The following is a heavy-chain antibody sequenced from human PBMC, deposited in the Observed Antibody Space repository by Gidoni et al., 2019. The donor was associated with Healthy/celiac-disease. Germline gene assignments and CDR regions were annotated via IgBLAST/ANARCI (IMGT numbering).Heavy chain of an antibody. Sequence: QVQLVQSGAEEKKPGASVKVSCKASGYTFTSYAMHWVRQAPGQRLEWMGWINAGNGNTKYSQKFQGRVTITRDTSASTAYMELSSLRSEDTAVYYCARDLVGWGGYLFDYWGQGTLVTVSS. CDR1: GYTFTSYA. CDR2: INAGNGNT. J-gene: IGHJ4*02. D-gene: IGHD5-12*01. V-gene: IGHV1-3*05. CDR3: ARDLVGWGGYLFDY.